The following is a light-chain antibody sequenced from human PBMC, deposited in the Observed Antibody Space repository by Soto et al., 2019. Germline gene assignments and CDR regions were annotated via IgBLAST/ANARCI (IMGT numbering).Light chain of an antibody. CDR2: DAS. J-gene: IGKJ3*01. Sequence: IQMTQSPCSLSASVGDRVTITCRASQSISTYLNWYHQKPGKAPDLLIYDASSLKSGVPSRFSGSGSGTEFTLTITSLQPDDFAIYYCQHYHGYPFTFGPGTKVDIK. CDR3: QHYHGYPFT. V-gene: IGKV1-5*01. CDR1: QSISTY.